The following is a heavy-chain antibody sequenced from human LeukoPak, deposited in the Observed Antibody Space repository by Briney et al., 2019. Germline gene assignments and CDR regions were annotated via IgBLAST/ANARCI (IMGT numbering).Heavy chain of an antibody. CDR1: GGSFSNYY. J-gene: IGHJ6*03. CDR3: ARRWNYGRNYYIDV. Sequence: PSETLSLTCAVYGGSFSNYYWSWIRQPPGQGLEWIGEINDSGRINYNPSLMSRVTVSVDTSKNQFSLRLTSVTATDTAVYYCARRWNYGRNYYIDVWGNGATVSVSS. D-gene: IGHD1-7*01. V-gene: IGHV4-34*01. CDR2: INDSGRI.